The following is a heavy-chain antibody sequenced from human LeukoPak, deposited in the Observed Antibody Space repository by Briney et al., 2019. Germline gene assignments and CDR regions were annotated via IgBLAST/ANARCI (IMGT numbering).Heavy chain of an antibody. CDR2: IYPSDSDT. V-gene: IGHV5-51*01. J-gene: IGHJ5*02. CDR3: ARTPLIVGAPTKFDP. Sequence: GESLKISCQGSGYSFTNYWIAWVRQMPGKGLESMGIIYPSDSDTRYSPSFQGQVTISVDKSINTAYLQWNSLKSSDTAIYYCARTPLIVGAPTKFDPWGQGTVVTVSS. D-gene: IGHD1-26*01. CDR1: GYSFTNYW.